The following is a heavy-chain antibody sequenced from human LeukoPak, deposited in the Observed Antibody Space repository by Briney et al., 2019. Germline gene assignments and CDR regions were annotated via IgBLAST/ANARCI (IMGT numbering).Heavy chain of an antibody. CDR3: ARSPPYDDTILAYGMDV. CDR2: INPCGGST. J-gene: IGHJ6*02. CDR1: GYTFTSYY. V-gene: IGHV1-46*01. D-gene: IGHD3-9*01. Sequence: ASVKVSCKASGYTFTSYYMHWVRQAPGQGLEGMGIINPCGGSTSYAQKFQGRVTMTRDTSTSTVYMELSSLRSEDTAVYYCARSPPYDDTILAYGMDVWGQGTTVTVSS.